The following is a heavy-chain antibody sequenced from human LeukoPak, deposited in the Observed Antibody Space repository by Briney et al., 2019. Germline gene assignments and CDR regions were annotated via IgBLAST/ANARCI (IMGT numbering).Heavy chain of an antibody. J-gene: IGHJ4*02. V-gene: IGHV3-30*18. CDR1: GFTFSSYG. CDR2: ISYDGSNK. Sequence: GGSLRLSCAASGFTFSSYGMHWVRQAPGKGLEWVAVISYDGSNKYYADSVKGRFTISRDNSKNTLYLQMNSLRAEDTAVYYCAKDGHPYYFDYWGQGTLVTVFS. CDR3: AKDGHPYYFDY.